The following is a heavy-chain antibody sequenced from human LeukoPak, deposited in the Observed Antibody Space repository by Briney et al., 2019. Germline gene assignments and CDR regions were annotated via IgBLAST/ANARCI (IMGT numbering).Heavy chain of an antibody. D-gene: IGHD5-12*01. CDR2: VYYSTNT. V-gene: IGHV4-39*01. CDR1: GDSISSSSYY. J-gene: IGHJ3*02. CDR3: ARHSRSAYSGYENAFDI. Sequence: SETLSLTCTVSGDSISSSSYYWDWIRQPPGKGLEWIGNVYYSTNTYYNPSLKSRATISVDTSKNQFSLKLSSVTAADTAIYYCARHSRSAYSGYENAFDIWGQGTVVTVSS.